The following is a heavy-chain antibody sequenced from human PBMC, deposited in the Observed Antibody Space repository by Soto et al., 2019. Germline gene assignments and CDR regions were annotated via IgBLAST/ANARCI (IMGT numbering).Heavy chain of an antibody. J-gene: IGHJ6*02. V-gene: IGHV1-3*01. CDR1: EYVFSRYA. Sequence: GASVKVSCKTSEYVFSRYAFHWVRQAPGQGLEWMGWIYAGNGNTKYSQKFQGRVTISRDTFSSTTDLDLGGRTSEDTALYFCARYPTDFDSSGYPDGRGVWGEGTTVNVS. CDR3: ARYPTDFDSSGYPDGRGV. D-gene: IGHD3-22*01. CDR2: IYAGNGNT.